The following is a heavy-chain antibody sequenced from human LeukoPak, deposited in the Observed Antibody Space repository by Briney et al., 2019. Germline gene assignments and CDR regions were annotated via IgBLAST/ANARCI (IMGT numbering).Heavy chain of an antibody. CDR3: ARPLVPAAPGWFDP. Sequence: ASVKVSCKASGYTFTSYDINWVRQATGQGLGWMGWMNPNSGNTGYAQKFQGRVTMTRNTSISTAYMELSSLRSEDTAVYYCARPLVPAAPGWFDPWGQGTLVTVSS. J-gene: IGHJ5*02. CDR1: GYTFTSYD. CDR2: MNPNSGNT. D-gene: IGHD2-2*01. V-gene: IGHV1-8*01.